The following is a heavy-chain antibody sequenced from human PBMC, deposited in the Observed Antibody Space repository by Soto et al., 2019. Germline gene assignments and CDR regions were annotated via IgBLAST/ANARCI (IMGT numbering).Heavy chain of an antibody. D-gene: IGHD5-18*01. J-gene: IGHJ6*02. CDR2: ISYDGSNK. V-gene: IGHV3-30*18. Sequence: GGSLRLSCAASGFTFSSYGMHWVHQAPGKGLEWVAVISYDGSNKYYADSVKGRFTISRDNSKNTLYLQMNSLRAEDTAVYYCAKDLTAMAYYYYYGMDVWGQGTTVTVSS. CDR1: GFTFSSYG. CDR3: AKDLTAMAYYYYYGMDV.